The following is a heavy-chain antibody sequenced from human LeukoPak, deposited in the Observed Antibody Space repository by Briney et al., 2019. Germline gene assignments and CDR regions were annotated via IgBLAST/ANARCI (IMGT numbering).Heavy chain of an antibody. D-gene: IGHD3-3*01. CDR3: ARVDTIFGVVPMGDY. CDR2: ISAYNGNT. V-gene: IGHV1-18*01. CDR1: GYTFTSYG. J-gene: IGHJ4*02. Sequence: ASVKVSCKASGYTFTSYGISWVRQAPGQGLEWMGWISAYNGNTNYAQKLQGRVTMTTDTSTSTAYMELRSLRSDDTAVYYCARVDTIFGVVPMGDYWGQGPLVTVSS.